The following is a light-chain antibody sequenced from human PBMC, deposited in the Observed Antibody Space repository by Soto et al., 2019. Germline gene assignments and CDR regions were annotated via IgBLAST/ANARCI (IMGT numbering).Light chain of an antibody. CDR1: QSLLHSDGNTY. J-gene: IGKJ1*01. CDR3: MQSTQLRT. V-gene: IGKV2-24*01. Sequence: DIGMTQTPLSSPVTLGQPASISCRSSQSLLHSDGNTYLSWLQQRPGQPRRLLIYQISKGFSGVADRFSGSGAGTDFTLKISRVASEDVGIYYCMQSTQLRTFGQGTKVDIK. CDR2: QIS.